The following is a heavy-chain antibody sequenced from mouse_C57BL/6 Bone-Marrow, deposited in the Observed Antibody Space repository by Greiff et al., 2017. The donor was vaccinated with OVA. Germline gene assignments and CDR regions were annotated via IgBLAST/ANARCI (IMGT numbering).Heavy chain of an antibody. V-gene: IGHV1-15*01. Sequence: QVQLQQSGAELVRPGASVTLSCKASGYTFTDYEMHWVKQTPVHGLEWIGAIDPETGGTAYNQKFKGKAILTADKSSSTAYMELRSLTSEDSAVYYCTRCYYYGSSPYWYFDVWGTGTTVTVSS. CDR1: GYTFTDYE. CDR3: TRCYYYGSSPYWYFDV. CDR2: IDPETGGT. J-gene: IGHJ1*03. D-gene: IGHD1-1*01.